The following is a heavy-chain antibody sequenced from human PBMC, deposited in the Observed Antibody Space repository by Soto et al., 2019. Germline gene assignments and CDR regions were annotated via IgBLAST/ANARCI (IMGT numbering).Heavy chain of an antibody. CDR3: AREPLVTMVRGVPHSHYGMDV. CDR1: GVSISSYY. Sequence: SETLSLTCPVSGVSISSYYWSWIRQPPGKGLEWIGYIYYSGSTNYNPSLKSRVTISVDTSKNQFSLKLSSVTAADTAVYYCAREPLVTMVRGVPHSHYGMDVWGQGTTVTVSS. D-gene: IGHD3-10*01. CDR2: IYYSGST. J-gene: IGHJ6*02. V-gene: IGHV4-59*01.